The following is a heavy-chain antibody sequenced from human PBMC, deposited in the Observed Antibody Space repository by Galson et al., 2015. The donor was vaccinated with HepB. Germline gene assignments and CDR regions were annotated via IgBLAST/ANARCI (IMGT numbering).Heavy chain of an antibody. CDR1: GYTFTSYA. J-gene: IGHJ4*02. CDR3: ARDRIAAADRFDY. Sequence: SVKVSCKASGYTFTSYAMHWVRQAPGQRLEWMGWINAGNGNTKYSQKFQGRVTITRDTSASTAYMELSSLRSEDTAVYYCARDRIAAADRFDYWGQGTLVTVSS. D-gene: IGHD6-13*01. V-gene: IGHV1-3*01. CDR2: INAGNGNT.